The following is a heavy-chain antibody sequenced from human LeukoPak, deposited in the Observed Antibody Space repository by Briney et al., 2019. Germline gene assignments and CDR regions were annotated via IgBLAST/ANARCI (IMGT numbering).Heavy chain of an antibody. D-gene: IGHD2-15*01. CDR3: ATCSGGSCYYNWFDP. CDR2: MNPNSGNT. V-gene: IGHV1-8*01. Sequence: ASVKVSCKASGYTFTSYDINWVRQATGRGLEWMGWMNPNSGNTGYAQKFQGRVTMTRNTSISTAYMELSSLRSEDTAVYYCATCSGGSCYYNWFDPWGQGTLVTVSS. J-gene: IGHJ5*02. CDR1: GYTFTSYD.